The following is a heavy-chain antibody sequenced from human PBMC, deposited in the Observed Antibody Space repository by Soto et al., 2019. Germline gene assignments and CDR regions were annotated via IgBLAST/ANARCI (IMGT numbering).Heavy chain of an antibody. CDR2: ISAYNGNT. CDR1: GYTFTSYG. V-gene: IGHV1-18*01. D-gene: IGHD6-13*01. J-gene: IGHJ5*02. CDR3: ARELGIAAAGTVGWFHP. Sequence: ASVKVSCRASGYTFTSYGISAVRQAPGPGLKWMGWISAYNGNTNYAQKLQGRVTMTTDTSTSTAYMELRSLRSDDTAVYYCARELGIAAAGTVGWFHPRGQKTLFTVSS.